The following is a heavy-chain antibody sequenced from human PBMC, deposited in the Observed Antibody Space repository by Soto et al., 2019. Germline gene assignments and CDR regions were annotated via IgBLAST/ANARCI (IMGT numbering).Heavy chain of an antibody. D-gene: IGHD3-22*01. V-gene: IGHV3-7*03. J-gene: IGHJ4*02. CDR2: IKQDGSEK. CDR3: ARARGDYYDSSGYYVPYFDY. CDR1: GFTFSSYW. Sequence: GGSLRLSCAASGFTFSSYWMSWVRQAPGKGLEWVANIKQDGSEKYYVDSVKGRFTISRDNAKNSLYLQMNSLRAEDTAVYYCARARGDYYDSSGYYVPYFDYWGQGTLVTVSS.